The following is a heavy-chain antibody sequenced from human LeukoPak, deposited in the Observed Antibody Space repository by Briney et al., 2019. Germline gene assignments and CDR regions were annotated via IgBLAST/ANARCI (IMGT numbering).Heavy chain of an antibody. CDR3: ARQSRPSIYGDYTPIGY. CDR1: GFTFSSYA. D-gene: IGHD4-17*01. CDR2: ISYDGSNK. Sequence: PGRTLRLSCAASGFTFSSYAMNWVRQAPGKGLEWVAVISYDGSNKYYADSVKGRFTISRDYSKNTLYLQMNSLRAEDTAVYYCARQSRPSIYGDYTPIGYWGQGTLVTVSS. J-gene: IGHJ4*02. V-gene: IGHV3-30-3*01.